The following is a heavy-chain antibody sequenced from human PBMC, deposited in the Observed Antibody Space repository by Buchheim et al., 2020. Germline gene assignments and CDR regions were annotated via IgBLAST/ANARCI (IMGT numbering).Heavy chain of an antibody. CDR1: GGTFSSYA. J-gene: IGHJ6*02. CDR2: IIPIFGTA. Sequence: QVQLVQSGAEVKKPGSSVKVSCKASGGTFSSYAISWVRRAPGQGLEWMGGIIPIFGTANYAQKFQGRVTITADESTSTAYMELSSLRSEDTAVYYCARAHSAVVPAAGRADHYGMDVWGQGTT. D-gene: IGHD2-2*01. V-gene: IGHV1-69*01. CDR3: ARAHSAVVPAAGRADHYGMDV.